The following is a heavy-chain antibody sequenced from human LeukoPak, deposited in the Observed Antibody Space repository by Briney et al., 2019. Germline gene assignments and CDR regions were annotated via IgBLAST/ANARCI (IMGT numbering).Heavy chain of an antibody. V-gene: IGHV4-30-4*01. J-gene: IGHJ3*02. D-gene: IGHD4-17*01. CDR1: GGSISSGDYY. CDR3: ARTTTVTTMAAFDI. Sequence: PSETLSLTCTVSGGSISSGDYYWSWIRQPPGKGLEWIGYIYYSGSTYYNPSLKSRVTISVDTSKNQFSLKLSSVTAADTAVYYCARTTTVTTMAAFDIWGQGTMVTVSS. CDR2: IYYSGST.